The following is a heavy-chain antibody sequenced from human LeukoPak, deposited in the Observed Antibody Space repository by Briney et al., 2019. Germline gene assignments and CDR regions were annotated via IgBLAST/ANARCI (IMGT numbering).Heavy chain of an antibody. Sequence: GASVKVSCKASGGTFTHYVISWVRQAPGQGLEWMGGIAPISGTPMYAQRFQGRVTITADTSTYTAYLELSSLRSEDMAVYYCARGYYYDSSGYYKDFDYWGQGTLVTVSS. CDR2: IAPISGTP. CDR1: GGTFTHYV. CDR3: ARGYYYDSSGYYKDFDY. J-gene: IGHJ4*02. V-gene: IGHV1-69*06. D-gene: IGHD3-22*01.